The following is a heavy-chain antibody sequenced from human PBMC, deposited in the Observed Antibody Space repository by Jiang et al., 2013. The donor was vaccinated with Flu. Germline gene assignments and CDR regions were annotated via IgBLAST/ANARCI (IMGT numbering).Heavy chain of an antibody. D-gene: IGHD6-19*01. Sequence: KPTQTLTLTCTFSGFSLSTSGMCVSWIRQPPGKALEWLARIDWDDDKYYSTSLKTRLTISKDTSKNQVVLTMTNMDPVDTATYYCARGAYSSRTQYYFDYWGQGTLVTVSS. CDR3: ARGAYSSRTQYYFDY. CDR2: IDWDDDK. CDR1: GFSLSTSGMC. J-gene: IGHJ4*02. V-gene: IGHV2-70*11.